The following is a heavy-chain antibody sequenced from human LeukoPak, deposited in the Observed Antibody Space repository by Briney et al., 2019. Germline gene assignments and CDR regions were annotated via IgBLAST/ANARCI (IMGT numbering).Heavy chain of an antibody. CDR2: INTNSGGT. D-gene: IGHD1-7*01. Sequence: ASVKVSCKASGYAFTGYYLHWMRQAPGQGLEWMGWINTNSGGTNYPPKFQGRVTMTRDTSISTVYMDLTSVTSDDTAVYYCARERELFFDYWGLGTLVTVSS. CDR1: GYAFTGYY. J-gene: IGHJ4*02. CDR3: ARERELFFDY. V-gene: IGHV1-2*02.